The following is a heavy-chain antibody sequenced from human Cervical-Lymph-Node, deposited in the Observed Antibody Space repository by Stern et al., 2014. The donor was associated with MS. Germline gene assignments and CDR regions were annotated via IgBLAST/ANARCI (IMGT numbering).Heavy chain of an antibody. Sequence: VQLVQSGPEVRQPGASVRVSCKASGYTFTTPNYGIAWVREAPGRGLEWMGWISSYNGNTVYAQKLQDRVTMTTDTSPSTAYMELRSLRSDDTAFYYCARERLRDFNDYHFDSWGQGTLATVSS. D-gene: IGHD4-11*01. V-gene: IGHV1-18*01. CDR3: ARERLRDFNDYHFDS. CDR2: ISSYNGNT. CDR1: GYTFTTPNYG. J-gene: IGHJ4*02.